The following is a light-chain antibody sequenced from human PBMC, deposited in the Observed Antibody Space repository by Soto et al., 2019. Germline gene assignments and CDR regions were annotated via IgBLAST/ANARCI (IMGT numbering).Light chain of an antibody. CDR1: QSINSW. CDR3: QQYESYPLT. CDR2: KAS. J-gene: IGKJ4*01. V-gene: IGKV1-5*03. Sequence: DIQMTQSPSTLSASVGDRVTITCRASQSINSWMAWYQQKPGKAPKVLIHKASSLESGVPSRFSGSGSGTEFTLTISSLQPEAFAPYYCQQYESYPLTFGGGTKVGIK.